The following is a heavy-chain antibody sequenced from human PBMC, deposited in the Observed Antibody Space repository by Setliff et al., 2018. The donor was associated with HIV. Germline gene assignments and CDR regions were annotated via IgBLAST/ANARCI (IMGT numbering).Heavy chain of an antibody. D-gene: IGHD1-7*01. Sequence: PSETLSLTCTVSGGSITNYYWSWIRQPPGKGLQWIGYIYTSGSTNYNPSLKSRVTISVDTSKNQFSLKLSSVTAADTAVYYCARNKYNWNYYYYYGMDVWGQGTTVTVSS. CDR1: GGSITNYY. CDR2: IYTSGST. CDR3: ARNKYNWNYYYYYGMDV. J-gene: IGHJ6*02. V-gene: IGHV4-4*09.